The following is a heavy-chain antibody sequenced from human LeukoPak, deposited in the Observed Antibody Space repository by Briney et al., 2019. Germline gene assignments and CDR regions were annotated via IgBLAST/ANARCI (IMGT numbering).Heavy chain of an antibody. J-gene: IGHJ4*02. D-gene: IGHD2-2*01. CDR3: AGDPTPQVLYCSSTSCYLYYFDY. CDR2: ISIDGRNE. Sequence: QPGGSLRLSCAASGFTFSRYTMHWVRQAPGKGLEWVTLISIDGRNEYYADSVKGRFTISRDNSKNTLYLQMNSLRAEDTAVYYCAGDPTPQVLYCSSTSCYLYYFDYWGQGTLVTVSS. CDR1: GFTFSRYT. V-gene: IGHV3-30-3*01.